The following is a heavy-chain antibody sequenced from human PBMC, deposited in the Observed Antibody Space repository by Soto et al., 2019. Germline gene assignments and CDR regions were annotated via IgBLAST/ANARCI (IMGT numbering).Heavy chain of an antibody. CDR2: SDYSGRT. J-gene: IGHJ1*01. D-gene: IGHD3-10*01. CDR3: ARAVGFGEFLHPHRAAP. V-gene: IGHV4-59*01. CDR1: GGSISSYY. Sequence: SETLCVTWTVSGGSISSYYWIVSRQPPGKGLECIGDSDYSGRTNYNPSLKSRVTISVDPSKNQFTLKLSSVTAADTAVYYFARAVGFGEFLHPHRAAPRGQRTIVIVSS.